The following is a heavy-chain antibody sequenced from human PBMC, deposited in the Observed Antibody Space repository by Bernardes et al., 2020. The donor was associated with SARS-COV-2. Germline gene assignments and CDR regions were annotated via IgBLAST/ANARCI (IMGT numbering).Heavy chain of an antibody. J-gene: IGHJ6*02. V-gene: IGHV3-74*01. Sequence: GSLSLSCAASGFTLSTHWMHWARQAPGKGLVWVLRSITDASRTNDADSVKGRFTIFRDNAKNTSYLQTNSLRAEATAVYCCAREEGNRYSESDHYHGMDVWGQGTTITVSS. CDR2: SITDASRT. CDR1: GFTLSTHW. CDR3: AREEGNRYSESDHYHGMDV. D-gene: IGHD1-26*01.